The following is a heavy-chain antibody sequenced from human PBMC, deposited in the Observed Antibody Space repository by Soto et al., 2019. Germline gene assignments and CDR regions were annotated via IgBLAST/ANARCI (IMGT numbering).Heavy chain of an antibody. CDR1: GFTFRSHG. Sequence: QVKLVESGGGVVQPGRSLRLSCAASGFTFRSHGMHWVRQAPGKGLEWVAVIWYDGSNKYYADSVKGRFTISRDNSKNTLSLQMNSLSAEDTAGYYCAREGYGGESPFDYWGQGTLVTVSS. CDR3: AREGYGGESPFDY. D-gene: IGHD2-21*01. J-gene: IGHJ4*02. CDR2: IWYDGSNK. V-gene: IGHV3-33*01.